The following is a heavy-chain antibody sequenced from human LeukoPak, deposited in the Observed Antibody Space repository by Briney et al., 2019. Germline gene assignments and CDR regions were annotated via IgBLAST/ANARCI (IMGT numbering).Heavy chain of an antibody. Sequence: GGSLRLSCAASGFAFSTYEMNWVRQAPGKGLEWVSYISRSGSITNYADSVKGRFTISRDDDRNSLSLEMSGLRVEDSAVYFCARGMLNIFWGQGTRVAVSS. D-gene: IGHD2/OR15-2a*01. V-gene: IGHV3-48*03. CDR1: GFAFSTYE. CDR2: ISRSGSIT. J-gene: IGHJ4*02. CDR3: ARGMLNIF.